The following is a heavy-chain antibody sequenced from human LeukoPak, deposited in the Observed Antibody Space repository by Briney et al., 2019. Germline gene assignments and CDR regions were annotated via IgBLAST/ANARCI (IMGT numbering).Heavy chain of an antibody. CDR3: ASSLLLYYYGSGSLEH. CDR1: GFTFSSYA. Sequence: GGSLRLSCAASGFTFSSYAMSWVRQAPGKGLEWVSAISGSGGSTYYADSVKGRFTISRDNSKNTLYLQMNSLRAEDTAVYYCASSLLLYYYGSGSLEHWGQGTLVTVSS. D-gene: IGHD3-10*01. CDR2: ISGSGGST. V-gene: IGHV3-23*01. J-gene: IGHJ1*01.